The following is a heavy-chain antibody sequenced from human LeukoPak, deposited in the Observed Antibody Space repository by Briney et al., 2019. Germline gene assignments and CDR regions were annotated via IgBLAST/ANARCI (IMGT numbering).Heavy chain of an antibody. D-gene: IGHD6-13*01. Sequence: GASVKVSCKASGGTFSSYAISWVRQAPGQGLEWMGGIIPIFGTANYAQKFQGRVTITTDESTSTAYMELSSLRSEDTAVYYCARDVGSWPRDAFDIWGQGTMVTVSS. V-gene: IGHV1-69*05. J-gene: IGHJ3*02. CDR1: GGTFSSYA. CDR2: IIPIFGTA. CDR3: ARDVGSWPRDAFDI.